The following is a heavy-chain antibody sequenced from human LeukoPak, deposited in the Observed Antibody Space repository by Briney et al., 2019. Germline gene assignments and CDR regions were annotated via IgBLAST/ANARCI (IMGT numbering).Heavy chain of an antibody. V-gene: IGHV3-66*01. CDR1: GFTFSSYP. Sequence: PGGSLRLSCTVSGFTFSSYPMNWVRQAPGKGLEWVSVIYSGGSTYYADSVKGRFTISRDNSKNTLYLQMNSLRAEDTAVYYCARGPRAYCGGDCYTDYWGQGTLVTVSS. D-gene: IGHD2-21*02. CDR2: IYSGGST. CDR3: ARGPRAYCGGDCYTDY. J-gene: IGHJ4*02.